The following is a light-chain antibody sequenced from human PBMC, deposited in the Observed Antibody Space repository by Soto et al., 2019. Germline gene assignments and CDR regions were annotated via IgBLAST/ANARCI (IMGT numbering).Light chain of an antibody. CDR2: AAS. Sequence: DIQMTQSPSSLSASVGDRVTITCRASQSISSYLNWYQQKPGKAPKLLFYAASSLQSGVPSRFSGSGSGTEFTLTISSLQPEDSAVYYCQQSSSAPLTFGPGTKVDIK. CDR3: QQSSSAPLT. V-gene: IGKV1-39*01. CDR1: QSISSY. J-gene: IGKJ3*01.